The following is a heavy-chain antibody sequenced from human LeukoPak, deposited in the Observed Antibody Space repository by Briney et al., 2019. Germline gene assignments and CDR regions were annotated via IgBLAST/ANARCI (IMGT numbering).Heavy chain of an antibody. J-gene: IGHJ4*02. V-gene: IGHV3-7*01. CDR2: IKQDGSEK. CDR1: GFTFSSYW. D-gene: IGHD7-27*01. Sequence: GGSLRLSCAASGFTFSSYWMSWVRQAPGKGLEWVANIKQDGSEKYYVDSVKGRFTISRDNGKNSLYLQMNSPRVEDTAVYYCGRGHWGLDYWGQGALVTVSS. CDR3: GRGHWGLDY.